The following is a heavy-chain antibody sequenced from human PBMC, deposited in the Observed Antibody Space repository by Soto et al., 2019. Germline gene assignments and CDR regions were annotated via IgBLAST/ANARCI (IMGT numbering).Heavy chain of an antibody. CDR3: ARDNGYGHFDS. D-gene: IGHD5-12*01. V-gene: IGHV4-31*03. Sequence: SETLSLTCTVSGASITSGRSYWSWIRQHPGKGLEWIGYMFYTGSTYYHPSLKSRVNISADTSKNQFSLRLSSVTPADTAVYYCARDNGYGHFDSWGQGTMVTVYS. J-gene: IGHJ4*02. CDR1: GASITSGRSY. CDR2: MFYTGST.